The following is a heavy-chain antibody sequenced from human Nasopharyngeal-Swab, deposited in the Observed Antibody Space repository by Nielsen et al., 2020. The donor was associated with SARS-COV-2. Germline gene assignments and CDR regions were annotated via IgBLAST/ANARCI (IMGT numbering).Heavy chain of an antibody. CDR2: ISAYNGNT. CDR3: AREGYSSSSVYYYYYYGMDV. D-gene: IGHD6-6*01. Sequence: WVRQAPGQGLEWMGWISAYNGNTNYAQKLQGRVTMTTDTSTSTAYMELRSLRSDDTAVYYCAREGYSSSSVYYYYYYGMDVWGQGTTVTVSS. J-gene: IGHJ6*02. V-gene: IGHV1-18*01.